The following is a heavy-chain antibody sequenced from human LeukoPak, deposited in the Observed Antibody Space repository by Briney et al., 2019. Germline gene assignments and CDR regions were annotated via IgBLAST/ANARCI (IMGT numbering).Heavy chain of an antibody. CDR3: AKIVDTAMVPFDY. V-gene: IGHV3-7*01. J-gene: IGHJ4*02. Sequence: GGSLRLSCAASGFTFSSYWMSWVRQAPGKGLEWVANIKQDGSEKYYVDSVKGRFTISRDNAKNSLYLQMNSLRAEDTAVYYCAKIVDTAMVPFDYWGQGTLVTVSS. D-gene: IGHD5-18*01. CDR1: GFTFSSYW. CDR2: IKQDGSEK.